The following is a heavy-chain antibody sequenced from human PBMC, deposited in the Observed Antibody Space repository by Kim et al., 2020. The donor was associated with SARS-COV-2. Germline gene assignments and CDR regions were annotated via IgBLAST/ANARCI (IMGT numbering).Heavy chain of an antibody. Sequence: GGSLRLSCAASGFTFSSYSMKWVWQAPGKGLEWVSSISTSGTYIYYADSVKGRFTISRDNAKNSLYLQMNSLRVEDTAVYYCARDTVAGGYGMDVWGLGATVTVSS. CDR3: ARDTVAGGYGMDV. V-gene: IGHV3-21*01. CDR1: GFTFSSYS. J-gene: IGHJ6*02. D-gene: IGHD2-15*01. CDR2: ISTSGTYI.